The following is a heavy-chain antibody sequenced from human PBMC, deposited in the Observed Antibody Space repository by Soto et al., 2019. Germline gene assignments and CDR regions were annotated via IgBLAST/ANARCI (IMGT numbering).Heavy chain of an antibody. V-gene: IGHV1-18*04. CDR2: ISAYNGNT. CDR3: ARDGGQWLVQYYFDY. CDR1: VYTFTSYG. D-gene: IGHD6-19*01. J-gene: IGHJ4*02. Sequence: ASVKVSCKASVYTFTSYGISWVRQAPGQGLEWMGWISAYNGNTNYAQKLQGRVTMTTDTSTSTAYMELRSLRSDDTAVYYCARDGGQWLVQYYFDYWGQGTLVTLSS.